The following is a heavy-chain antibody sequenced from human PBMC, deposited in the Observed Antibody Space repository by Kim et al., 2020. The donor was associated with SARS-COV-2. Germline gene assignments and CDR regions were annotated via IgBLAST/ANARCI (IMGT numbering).Heavy chain of an antibody. CDR1: GGSISYGDYW. J-gene: IGHJ4*02. CDR3: ARQVGSRRYYFDY. D-gene: IGHD1-26*01. CDR2: AYRNGNT. Sequence: SETLSLTCTVSGGSISYGDYWWGWIRQPPGKALEWIGSAYRNGNTLHNPSLNRPITISVDTTKNQFSLRVTSVTAADTAVYFCARQVGSRRYYFDYWGQGTLVIVSS. V-gene: IGHV4-39*01.